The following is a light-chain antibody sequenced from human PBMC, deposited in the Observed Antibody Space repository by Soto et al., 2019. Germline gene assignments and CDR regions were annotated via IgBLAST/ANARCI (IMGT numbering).Light chain of an antibody. CDR3: RSYTSSSTLV. V-gene: IGLV2-14*01. J-gene: IGLJ1*01. CDR2: DVS. Sequence: QCALTQPASVYGSPGQSITISCTGTSSDVGGHNSVAWYQHNPGKAPKLMIYDVSIRPSGISSRFSGSKSGNTASLSISGLQAEDEADYYCRSYTSSSTLVFGTGTKLTV. CDR1: SSDVGGHNS.